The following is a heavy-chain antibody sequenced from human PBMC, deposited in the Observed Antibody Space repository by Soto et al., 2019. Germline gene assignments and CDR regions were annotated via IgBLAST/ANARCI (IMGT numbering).Heavy chain of an antibody. V-gene: IGHV3-7*01. D-gene: IGHD5-18*01. J-gene: IGHJ4*02. CDR3: ARDFYGGYTYGPGDY. Sequence: EVQLVESGGGLVQPGGSLRLSCAASGFMFSAYWMSWVRQAPGKGLEWVANIHGDGGKIYYVDSVKGRFTISIDNAKRSLYLQMNSLRAEDTAVYYCARDFYGGYTYGPGDYWGQGALVAVSS. CDR1: GFMFSAYW. CDR2: IHGDGGKI.